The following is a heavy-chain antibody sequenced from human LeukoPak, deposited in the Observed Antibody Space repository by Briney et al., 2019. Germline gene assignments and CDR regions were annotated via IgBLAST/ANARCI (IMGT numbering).Heavy chain of an antibody. V-gene: IGHV3-21*01. D-gene: IGHD7-27*01. CDR2: ISSSSSYI. CDR3: ASVEIWGAFDI. J-gene: IGHJ3*02. CDR1: GFTFSSYS. Sequence: GGSLRLSCAASGFTFSSYSMNWVRQAPGKGREWVSSISSSSSYIYYADLVKGRFTISRDNAKNSLYLQMNSLRAEDTAVYYCASVEIWGAFDIWGQGTMVTVSS.